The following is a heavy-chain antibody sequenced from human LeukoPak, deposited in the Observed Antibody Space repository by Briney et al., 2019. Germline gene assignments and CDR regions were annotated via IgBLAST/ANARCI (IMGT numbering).Heavy chain of an antibody. J-gene: IGHJ4*02. Sequence: SETLSLTCTASGGSISSYYWSWIRQPPGKGLEWIGYIYYSGSTNYNPSLKSRVTISVDTSKNQFSLKLSSVTAADTAVYYCARDGSRGYSYGYLGYWGQGTLVTVSS. V-gene: IGHV4-59*01. CDR1: GGSISSYY. D-gene: IGHD5-18*01. CDR2: IYYSGST. CDR3: ARDGSRGYSYGYLGY.